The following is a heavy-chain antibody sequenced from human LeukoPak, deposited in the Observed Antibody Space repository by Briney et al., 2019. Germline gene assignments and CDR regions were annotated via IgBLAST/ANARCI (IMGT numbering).Heavy chain of an antibody. D-gene: IGHD2-2*02. CDR1: GGSLSSGGYY. CDR3: ARRSGPAAISGYFDY. V-gene: IGHV4-31*03. Sequence: SETLSLTCTVSGGSLSSGGYYWRWIRQHPGKGLEWIGYIYYSGSTYYNPSLKSRVTISVDTSKNQFSLKLSSVTAADTAVYYCARRSGPAAISGYFDYWGQGTLVTVSS. J-gene: IGHJ4*02. CDR2: IYYSGST.